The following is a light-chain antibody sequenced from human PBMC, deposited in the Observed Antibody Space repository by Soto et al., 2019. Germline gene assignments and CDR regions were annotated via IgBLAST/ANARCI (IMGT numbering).Light chain of an antibody. CDR3: SSYTSSSTVV. CDR1: SSDVGGYKY. CDR2: EVS. J-gene: IGLJ2*01. Sequence: QSVLTQPASVSGSPGQSITISCTGTSSDVGGYKYVSWYQQHPGKAPKVMIYEVSNRPSGVSNRFSGSKSGNTASLTISGLQAEDEADYYCSSYTSSSTVVFGGGTKLIVL. V-gene: IGLV2-14*01.